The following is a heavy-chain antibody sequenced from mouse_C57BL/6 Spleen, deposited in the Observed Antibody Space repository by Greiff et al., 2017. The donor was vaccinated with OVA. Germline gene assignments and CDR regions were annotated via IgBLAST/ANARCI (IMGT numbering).Heavy chain of an antibody. V-gene: IGHV1-26*01. CDR3: ARSDYGNYGFAY. J-gene: IGHJ3*01. D-gene: IGHD2-1*01. CDR1: GYTFTDYY. Sequence: EVQLQQSGPELVKPGASVKISCKASGYTFTDYYMNWVKRSHGKSLELIGDINPNNGGTNYNQKFKDKATLTVDKSSSTAYMELRSLTSEDSAVYYCARSDYGNYGFAYWGQGTLVTVSA. CDR2: INPNNGGT.